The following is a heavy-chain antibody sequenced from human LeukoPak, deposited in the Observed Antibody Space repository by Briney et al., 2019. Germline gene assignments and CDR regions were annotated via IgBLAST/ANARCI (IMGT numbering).Heavy chain of an antibody. V-gene: IGHV4-38-2*01. J-gene: IGHJ4*02. D-gene: IGHD3-10*01. Sequence: SETLSLSCAVSGYSISTGRYWGWLRQPPGKGLEWIGSIYHSGSTYYNPSLKSRVTISVDTSKNHFSLTLRSVTAADTAVYYCARSLSSAGIDYWGQGTLVTVSS. CDR2: IYHSGST. CDR1: GYSISTGRY. CDR3: ARSLSSAGIDY.